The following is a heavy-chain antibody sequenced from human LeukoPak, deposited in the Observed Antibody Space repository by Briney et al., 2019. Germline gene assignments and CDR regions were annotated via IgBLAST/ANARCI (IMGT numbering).Heavy chain of an antibody. CDR3: ARDRRDGYKFYYDYYGMDV. J-gene: IGHJ6*02. CDR2: IYYSGST. CDR1: GGSISSYY. Sequence: SETLSLTCTVSGGSISSYYWSWIRQPPGKGLEWIGNIYYSGSTSYNPSLKSRATISVDTSKNQFSLKVSSVTAADTAVYYCARDRRDGYKFYYDYYGMDVWGQGTTVTVSS. V-gene: IGHV4-59*01. D-gene: IGHD5-24*01.